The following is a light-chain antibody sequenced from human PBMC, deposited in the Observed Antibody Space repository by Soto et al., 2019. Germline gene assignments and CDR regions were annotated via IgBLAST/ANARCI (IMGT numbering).Light chain of an antibody. CDR3: QQRSNWPPNYS. J-gene: IGKJ2*03. V-gene: IGKV3-11*01. CDR2: DAS. Sequence: EIVLTQSPATLSLSPGERATLSCRASQSVRSSLAWYQQKPGQVPRLLIYDASNRATDVPARFSGSGSGTDFTLTISRLEPEDFAVYYCQQRSNWPPNYSFGQGTKLE. CDR1: QSVRSS.